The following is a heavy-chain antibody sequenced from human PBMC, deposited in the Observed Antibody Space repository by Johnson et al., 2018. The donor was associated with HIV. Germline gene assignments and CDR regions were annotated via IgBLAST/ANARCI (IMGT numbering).Heavy chain of an antibody. Sequence: VQLVESGGGLVQPGRSLRLSCAASGFTVDDYAMHWVRQAPGKGLEWVSGISWNSGSIGYADSVKGRFTISRDNAKNSLYVHMNSLRTEDTAVYYCARVSLYGSDAFDIWGQGTMVTVSS. CDR1: GFTVDDYA. CDR2: ISWNSGSI. V-gene: IGHV3-9*01. D-gene: IGHD5-24*01. J-gene: IGHJ3*02. CDR3: ARVSLYGSDAFDI.